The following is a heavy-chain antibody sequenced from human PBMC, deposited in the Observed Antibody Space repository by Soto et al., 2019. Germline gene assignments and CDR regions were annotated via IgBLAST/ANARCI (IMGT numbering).Heavy chain of an antibody. CDR1: GFTFSSYG. D-gene: IGHD3-10*01. CDR2: IWYDGSNK. V-gene: IGHV3-33*01. CDR3: ASVDHCDSGRTMYY. J-gene: IGHJ4*02. Sequence: QVQLVESGGGVIQPGRSLRLSCAASGFTFSSYGMHWVRQAPGKGLEWVAVIWYDGSNKYYADAVKGRFTISSDNSKNTLYLQMNRPRTEDTAGYYCASVDHCDSGRTMYYWGQGTLVTVSS.